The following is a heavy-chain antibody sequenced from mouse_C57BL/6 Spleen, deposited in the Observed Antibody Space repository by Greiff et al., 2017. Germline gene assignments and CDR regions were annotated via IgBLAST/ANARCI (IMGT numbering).Heavy chain of an antibody. V-gene: IGHV1-74*01. CDR2: IHPSDSDT. Sequence: QVQLQQPGAELVKPGASVKVSCKASGYTFTSYWMHWVKQRPGQGLEWIGRIHPSDSDTNYNQKFKGKATLTVDKSSSTAYMQLSSLTSEDSAVYYDAVLFTTVVATGNAMDYWGQGTSVTVSS. CDR3: AVLFTTVVATGNAMDY. CDR1: GYTFTSYW. J-gene: IGHJ4*01. D-gene: IGHD1-1*01.